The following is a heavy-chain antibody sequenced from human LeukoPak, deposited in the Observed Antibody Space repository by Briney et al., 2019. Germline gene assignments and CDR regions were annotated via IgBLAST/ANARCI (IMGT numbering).Heavy chain of an antibody. CDR2: ISGSGGST. D-gene: IGHD6-19*01. Sequence: GGSLRLSCAASGFTFSSYAMSWVRQAPGKGLEWVSAISGSGGSTYYADSVKGRFTISRDNSKNTLYLQMNSLRAEDTAVYYCAKAYTGYSSGWPSYWGQGTLVAVSS. CDR1: GFTFSSYA. V-gene: IGHV3-23*01. CDR3: AKAYTGYSSGWPSY. J-gene: IGHJ4*02.